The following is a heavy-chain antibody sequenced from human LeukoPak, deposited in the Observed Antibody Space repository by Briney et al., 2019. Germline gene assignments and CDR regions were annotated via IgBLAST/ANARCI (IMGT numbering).Heavy chain of an antibody. CDR3: AKDGRDNYYYYYYMDV. J-gene: IGHJ6*03. CDR1: GFTFSSYW. CDR2: ISGSGGST. V-gene: IGHV3-23*01. Sequence: GSLRLSCASSGFTFSSYWMSWVRQAPGKGLEWVSAISGSGGSTYYADSVKGRFTISRDNSKNTLYLQMNSLRAEETAVYYCAKDGRDNYYYYYYMDVWGKGTTVTVSS. D-gene: IGHD5-24*01.